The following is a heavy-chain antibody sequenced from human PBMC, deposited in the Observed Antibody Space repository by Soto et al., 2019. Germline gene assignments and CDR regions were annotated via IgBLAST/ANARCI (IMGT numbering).Heavy chain of an antibody. Sequence: PSETLSLTCTVSGGSISSGGYYWSWIRQHPGKGLEWIGYIYYSGSTYYNPSLKSRVTISVDTSKNQFSLKLSSVTAADTAVYYCARDQEYSSSSYYYGMDVWGQGTTVTVS. CDR3: ARDQEYSSSSYYYGMDV. V-gene: IGHV4-31*03. J-gene: IGHJ6*02. CDR1: GGSISSGGYY. D-gene: IGHD6-13*01. CDR2: IYYSGST.